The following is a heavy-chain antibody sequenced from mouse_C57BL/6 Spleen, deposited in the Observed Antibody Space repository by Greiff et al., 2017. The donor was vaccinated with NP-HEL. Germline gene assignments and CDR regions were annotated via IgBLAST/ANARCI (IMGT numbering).Heavy chain of an antibody. J-gene: IGHJ3*01. CDR3: VRDGNYGSSPWFAY. V-gene: IGHV10-3*01. D-gene: IGHD1-1*01. Sequence: VQLQESGGGLVQPKGSLKLSCAASGFTFNTYAMHWVRQAPGKGLEWVARIRSKSSNYATYYADSVKDRFTISRDDSQSMLYLQMNNLKTEDTAMYYCVRDGNYGSSPWFAYWGQGTLVTVSA. CDR1: GFTFNTYA. CDR2: IRSKSSNYAT.